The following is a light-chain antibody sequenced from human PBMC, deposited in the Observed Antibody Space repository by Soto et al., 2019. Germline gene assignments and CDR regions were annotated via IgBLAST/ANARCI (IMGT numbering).Light chain of an antibody. CDR1: QSVADNY. Sequence: EIVLTQSPGTLSLSPGERATLSCRASQSVADNYLAWYQQKPGQAPRLLIYAASRRATGIPDTFSGSGCGTDFNLTITRLEPEDVVLYYCQQYGHSPRTFGQGTRVEIK. CDR2: AAS. V-gene: IGKV3-20*01. J-gene: IGKJ1*01. CDR3: QQYGHSPRT.